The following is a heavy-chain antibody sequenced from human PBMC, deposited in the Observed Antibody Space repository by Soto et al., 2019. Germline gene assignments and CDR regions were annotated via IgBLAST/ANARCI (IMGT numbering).Heavy chain of an antibody. CDR1: CAMTNDF. CDR2: IYVSGST. D-gene: IGHD3-16*02. Sequence: SETLSLTCDVSCAMTNDFWTWVRQPAGEELEWIGRIYVSGSTNYNPSLRSRVSMSIDTSRKNFSLRLSSVTAADTAMYFCARGVVMGGTILDWGPGTQVTVSS. V-gene: IGHV4-4*07. J-gene: IGHJ4*02. CDR3: ARGVVMGGTILD.